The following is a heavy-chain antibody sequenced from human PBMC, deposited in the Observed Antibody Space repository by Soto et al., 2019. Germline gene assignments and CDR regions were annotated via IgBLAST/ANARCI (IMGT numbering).Heavy chain of an antibody. V-gene: IGHV4-4*02. Sequence: VQLLESGGGLVQPGGSLRLSCAASGFTFSSYAMSWVRQAPGKGLEWIGEIYHSGSTNYNPSPKSRVTISVDNSKNQFSLKLSAVTAADTAVYYCARGMVDYYDSSGPWGYWGQGTLVTVSS. J-gene: IGHJ4*02. CDR1: GFTFSSYAM. CDR2: IYHSGST. CDR3: ARGMVDYYDSSGPWGY. D-gene: IGHD3-22*01.